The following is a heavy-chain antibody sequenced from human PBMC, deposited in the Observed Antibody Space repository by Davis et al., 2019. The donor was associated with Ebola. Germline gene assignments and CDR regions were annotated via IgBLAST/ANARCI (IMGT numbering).Heavy chain of an antibody. J-gene: IGHJ4*02. D-gene: IGHD4-11*01. Sequence: MPGGSLRLSCTVSGGPITTYHWWTWVRQAPGKGLEWIGEMFHRGDTNYNPSLRSRITISMDKSKNQLSLRLDSVTAADTAVYFCARGGDYSWNYWGQGILVTVSS. CDR1: GGPITTYHW. V-gene: IGHV4-4*01. CDR2: MFHRGDT. CDR3: ARGGDYSWNY.